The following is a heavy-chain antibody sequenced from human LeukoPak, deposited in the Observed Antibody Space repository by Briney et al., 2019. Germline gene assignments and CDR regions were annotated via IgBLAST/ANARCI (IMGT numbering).Heavy chain of an antibody. CDR3: ARDKLGSGYSSDFDY. J-gene: IGHJ4*02. D-gene: IGHD6-19*01. CDR1: GFSVSSNY. CDR2: IYTGGTT. Sequence: PGGSLRLSCAASGFSVSSNYMNWVRQAPGKGLEWVSAIYTGGTTYYADSVKGRSTISRDNSKNTLYLQMNSLRAEDTAVYYCARDKLGSGYSSDFDYWGQGTLVTVSS. V-gene: IGHV3-66*02.